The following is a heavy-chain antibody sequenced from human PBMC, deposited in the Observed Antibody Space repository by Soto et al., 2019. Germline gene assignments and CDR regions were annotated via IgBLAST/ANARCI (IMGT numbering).Heavy chain of an antibody. CDR2: ISGNSGYI. V-gene: IGHV3-21*01. J-gene: IGHJ4*02. CDR1: GFFFSSYT. D-gene: IGHD6-19*01. CDR3: ASEITVDGRAGY. Sequence: EVQLVESGGGLVKPGGSLRLSCAGSGFFFSSYTMNWVRQDPGKGLEWVSSISGNSGYIYYADSVKGRFTISRDNAKNSLFLQMKNLRVEDTAVYYCASEITVDGRAGYWGQGTLVTVSS.